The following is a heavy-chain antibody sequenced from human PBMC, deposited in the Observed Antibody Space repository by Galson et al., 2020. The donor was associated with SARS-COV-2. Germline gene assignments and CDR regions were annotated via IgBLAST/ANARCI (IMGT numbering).Heavy chain of an antibody. Sequence: SQASETLSLTCAVYGGSFSGYYWSWIRQPPGKGLEWIGEINHSGSTNYNPSLKSRVTISIDTSKNQFSLKLSSVTAADTAVYYCARGNLEISMIVVVVTAAAYDFDYWGQGTLVTV. CDR1: GGSFSGYY. CDR2: INHSGST. D-gene: IGHD3-22*01. J-gene: IGHJ4*02. V-gene: IGHV4-34*01. CDR3: ARGNLEISMIVVVVTAAAYDFDY.